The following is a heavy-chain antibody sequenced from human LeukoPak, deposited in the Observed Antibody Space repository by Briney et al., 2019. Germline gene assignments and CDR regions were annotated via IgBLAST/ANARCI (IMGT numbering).Heavy chain of an antibody. J-gene: IGHJ4*02. Sequence: PGGSLRLSCAASGFTFSSYAMSWVRQAPGKGPEWISGIRDSGDKTYYADAVKGRFTISRDNSDNTLYLQMNSLRADDTAIYYCAKDRSVVGTNFDYWGQGTLVTVSS. CDR3: AKDRSVVGTNFDY. V-gene: IGHV3-23*01. D-gene: IGHD5-12*01. CDR2: IRDSGDKT. CDR1: GFTFSSYA.